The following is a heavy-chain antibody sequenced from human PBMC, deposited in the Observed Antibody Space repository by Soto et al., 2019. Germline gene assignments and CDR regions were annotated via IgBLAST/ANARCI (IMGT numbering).Heavy chain of an antibody. V-gene: IGHV3-33*01. CDR1: GFTFSSYG. Sequence: QVQLVESGGGVVQPGRSLRLSCAASGFTFSSYGMHWVRQAPGKGLEWVAVIWYDGSNKYYADSVKGRFTISRDNSKNTLYLQMNSLRAEDTAVYYCARDGTGDQDTAMAGYDYWGQGTLVTVSS. D-gene: IGHD5-18*01. J-gene: IGHJ4*02. CDR3: ARDGTGDQDTAMAGYDY. CDR2: IWYDGSNK.